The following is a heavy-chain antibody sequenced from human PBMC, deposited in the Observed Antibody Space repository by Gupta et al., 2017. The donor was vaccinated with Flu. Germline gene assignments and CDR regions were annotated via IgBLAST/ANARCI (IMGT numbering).Heavy chain of an antibody. CDR2: INSDGSST. D-gene: IGHD6-25*01. CDR3: ARVYSSERVDYYGMDV. J-gene: IGHJ6*02. CDR1: GFTFSSYW. V-gene: IGHV3-74*01. Sequence: EVQPVESGGGLVQPGGSLRLSCAAAGFTFSSYWIHWVRQATGKGLVWVSRINSDGSSTSYADSVKGRFTISRDNAKNTLYLQMNSLRAEDTAVYYCARVYSSERVDYYGMDVWGQGTTVTVSS.